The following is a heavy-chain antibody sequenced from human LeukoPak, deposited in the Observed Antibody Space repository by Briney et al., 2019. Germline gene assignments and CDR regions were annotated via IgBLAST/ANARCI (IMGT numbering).Heavy chain of an antibody. V-gene: IGHV4-59*01. CDR3: ARLASVAGASLGYMDV. CDR1: GGSISSYY. CDR2: IYYSGST. Sequence: SSETLSLTCTVSGGSISSYYWSWIRQPPGKGLEWIGYIYYSGSTNYNPSLESRVTISVDTSKNQFSLKLSSVTAADTAVYYCARLASVAGASLGYMDVWGKGTTVTVSS. D-gene: IGHD6-19*01. J-gene: IGHJ6*03.